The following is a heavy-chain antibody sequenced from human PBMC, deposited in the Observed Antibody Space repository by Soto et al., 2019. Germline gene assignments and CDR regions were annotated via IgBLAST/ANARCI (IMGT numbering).Heavy chain of an antibody. CDR3: ARAPNYGNNNWFDP. J-gene: IGHJ5*02. V-gene: IGHV4-59*01. CDR2: IYYSGST. Sequence: SETLSLTCTVSGGSISIYYWSWIRQPPGKGLEWIGYIYYSGSTNYNPSLKSRVTISVDTSKNQFSLKLSSVTAADTAVYYCARAPNYGNNNWFDPWGQGTLVTVSS. D-gene: IGHD1-7*01. CDR1: GGSISIYY.